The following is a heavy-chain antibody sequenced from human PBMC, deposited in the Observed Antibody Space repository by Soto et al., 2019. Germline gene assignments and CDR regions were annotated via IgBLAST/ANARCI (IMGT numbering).Heavy chain of an antibody. CDR3: AKSSGWAPIWYFDL. J-gene: IGHJ2*01. CDR1: GFPFSTYA. CDR2: IGTAGDT. Sequence: GGSLRLSCEASGFPFSTYAMTWVRQVPGKGLEWVSAIGTAGDTYYPGSVKGRFTISRENAKNSLYLQMNSLRAGDTAVYYCAKSSGWAPIWYFDLWGRGTLVTVSS. V-gene: IGHV3-13*01. D-gene: IGHD6-19*01.